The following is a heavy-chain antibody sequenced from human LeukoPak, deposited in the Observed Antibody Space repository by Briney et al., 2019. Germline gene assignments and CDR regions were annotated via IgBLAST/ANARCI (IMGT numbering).Heavy chain of an antibody. CDR1: GGSISSYY. CDR3: ASGLRYFDLYY. Sequence: SETLSLTCTVSGGSISSYYSSWIRQPAGKGLEWIGRIYTSGSTNYNPSLKSRVTISVDTSKNQFSLKLSSVTAADTAVYYCASGLRYFDLYYWGQGTLVTVSS. J-gene: IGHJ4*02. V-gene: IGHV4-4*07. D-gene: IGHD3-9*01. CDR2: IYTSGST.